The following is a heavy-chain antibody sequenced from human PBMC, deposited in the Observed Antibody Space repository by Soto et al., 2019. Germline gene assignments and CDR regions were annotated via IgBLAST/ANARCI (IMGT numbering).Heavy chain of an antibody. V-gene: IGHV4-30-4*01. CDR2: IYYSGST. Sequence: SETLSLTCTVSGGSISSGDYYWSWIRQPPGKGLEWIGYIYYSGSTYYNPSLKGRVTISVDTSKNQFSLKLSSVTAADTAVYYCARGSNLPAAYFDYWGPGTLVTVSS. CDR1: GGSISSGDYY. CDR3: ARGSNLPAAYFDY. J-gene: IGHJ4*02. D-gene: IGHD6-25*01.